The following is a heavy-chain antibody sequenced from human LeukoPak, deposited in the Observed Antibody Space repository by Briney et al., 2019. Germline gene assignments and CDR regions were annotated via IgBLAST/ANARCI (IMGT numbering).Heavy chain of an antibody. D-gene: IGHD5-18*01. CDR1: GYSFIAYC. CDR2: IYPGDSDT. V-gene: IGHV5-51*01. J-gene: IGHJ3*02. CDR3: ARRRDERGYKDIFDI. Sequence: GEALKISCKGAGYSFIAYCTSWLRRIAGRGLEWMGIIYPGDSDTRYSPSFQGQVTISADKSISTAYLQWSSLKASDTAMYYCARRRDERGYKDIFDIWGQGTMVTVSS.